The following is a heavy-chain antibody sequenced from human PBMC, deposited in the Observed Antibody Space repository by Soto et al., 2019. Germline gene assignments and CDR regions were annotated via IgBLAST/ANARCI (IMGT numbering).Heavy chain of an antibody. CDR1: GFTFDDYA. V-gene: IGHV3-9*01. Sequence: EVQLVESGGGLVQPGRSLRLSCAASGFTFDDYAMHWVRQAPGKGLEWVSGISWNSGSIGYADSVKGRFTISRDNAKNSLYLQMNSLRAEDTALYYCAKDPGDYSFDYWGQGTLVTVSS. CDR2: ISWNSGSI. J-gene: IGHJ4*02. CDR3: AKDPGDYSFDY. D-gene: IGHD4-17*01.